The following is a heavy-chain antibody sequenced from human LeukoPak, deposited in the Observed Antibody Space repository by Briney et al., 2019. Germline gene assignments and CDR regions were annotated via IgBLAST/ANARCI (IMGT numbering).Heavy chain of an antibody. CDR3: ARDLTVVTPDAFDI. Sequence: ASVKVSCKASGYTFTSYGISWVRQAPGQGLEWMGWISAYNGNTNYAQKRQGRVTMTTDTSTNTAFMELRSLRSDDTAVYYCARDLTVVTPDAFDIWGQGTMVTVSS. CDR1: GYTFTSYG. CDR2: ISAYNGNT. V-gene: IGHV1-18*01. D-gene: IGHD4-23*01. J-gene: IGHJ3*02.